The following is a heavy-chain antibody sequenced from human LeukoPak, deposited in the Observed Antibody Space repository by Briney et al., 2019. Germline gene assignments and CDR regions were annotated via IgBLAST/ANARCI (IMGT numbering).Heavy chain of an antibody. CDR1: GFTFSDYY. CDR2: ITSSGSAK. Sequence: PGGSLRVSCVASGFTFSDYYMGWIRQAPGKGLEWVSYITSSGSAKHYADSVKGRFTISRDNAKNLLYLQMNSLRAEDTAVYYCAGDSHGYNWFDPWGHGTLVTVSS. J-gene: IGHJ5*02. CDR3: AGDSHGYNWFDP. D-gene: IGHD5-24*01. V-gene: IGHV3-11*01.